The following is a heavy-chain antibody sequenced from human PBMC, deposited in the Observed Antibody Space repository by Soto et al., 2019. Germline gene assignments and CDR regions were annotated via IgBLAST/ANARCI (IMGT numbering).Heavy chain of an antibody. J-gene: IGHJ5*01. CDR2: MSPYNGHT. Sequence: QVQLMQSGPEVKKPGASVKVSCKASGYPFTVFGISWVRQAPGQGREWMGWMSPYNGHTNYAQKLQCRVTMTPDTSTSTAYMELRSLRSDDTAVYYCARDPGGARGFDFWGQGTLVTVSS. D-gene: IGHD3-10*01. CDR1: GYPFTVFG. CDR3: ARDPGGARGFDF. V-gene: IGHV1-18*01.